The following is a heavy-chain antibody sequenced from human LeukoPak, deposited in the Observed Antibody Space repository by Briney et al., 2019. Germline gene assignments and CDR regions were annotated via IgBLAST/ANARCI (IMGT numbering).Heavy chain of an antibody. D-gene: IGHD5-18*01. CDR1: GGTFSSSA. J-gene: IGHJ6*02. CDR2: IIPVLNTT. CDR3: ARDQGLTAPPPYGLDV. V-gene: IGHV1-69*04. Sequence: SVKVSCKTSGGTFSSSAITWVRQAPGQGLEWMGRIIPVLNTTRYTQKFQGRVTITADTSTSTVYMELSSLRSEETAVYYCARDQGLTAPPPYGLDVWGQGTTVIVSS.